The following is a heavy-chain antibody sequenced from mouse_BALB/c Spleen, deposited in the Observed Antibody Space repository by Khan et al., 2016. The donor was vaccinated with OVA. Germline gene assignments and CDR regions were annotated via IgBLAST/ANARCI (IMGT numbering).Heavy chain of an antibody. V-gene: IGHV2-6-1*01. CDR1: GFSLTNYG. D-gene: IGHD2-12*01. CDR3: SSLPYYRYNIMDY. Sequence: QVQLKESGPGLVAPSQSLSITCTISGFSLTNYGVHWVRQPPGKGLEWLVVIWNDGCAIYNSALKSRLTITKDNSKRQVFLKMNSLQTNDTAMYFWSSLPYYRYNIMDYWGQGTSVTVSS. J-gene: IGHJ4*01. CDR2: IWNDGCA.